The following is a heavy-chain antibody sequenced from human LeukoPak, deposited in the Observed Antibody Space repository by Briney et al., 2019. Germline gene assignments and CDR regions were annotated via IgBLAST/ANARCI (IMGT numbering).Heavy chain of an antibody. CDR2: ISGSGGST. CDR1: GFTFSTYA. J-gene: IGHJ4*02. Sequence: GGSLRLSCAASGFTFSTYAMSWVRQAPGKGLEWVSAISGSGGSTYYADSVKGRFTISRDNSMNTLYLQMNSLRAEDTSIYFCAKALEQETVIALDSWGQGTLVTVSS. D-gene: IGHD6-13*01. V-gene: IGHV3-23*01. CDR3: AKALEQETVIALDS.